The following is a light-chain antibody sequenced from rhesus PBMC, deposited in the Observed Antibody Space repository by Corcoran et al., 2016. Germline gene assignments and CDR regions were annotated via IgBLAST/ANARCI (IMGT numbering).Light chain of an antibody. CDR1: ENVNNY. CDR2: KES. CDR3: QHNYGTPYS. V-gene: IGKV1-74*01. Sequence: DIQMTQSPSSLSASVGDRVTITCRASENVNNYFNWYQQKPGKAPNLLINKESTLQSGVPARFSGRGSGTEYTFNISSLQSEDVATYCCQHNYGTPYSFGQGTKVEIK. J-gene: IGKJ2*01.